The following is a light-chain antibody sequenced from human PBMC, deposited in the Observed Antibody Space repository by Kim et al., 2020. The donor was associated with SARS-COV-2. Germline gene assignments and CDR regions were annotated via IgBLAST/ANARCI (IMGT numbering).Light chain of an antibody. CDR2: RNS. Sequence: GQRVTISCSGRSSNIGSDYVYWYQQLPGTAPNLFIYRNSQRPSGVPDRFSGSKSGTSASLAISGLRFEDEAEYYCAVWDESLSGWLFGGGTQLTVL. V-gene: IGLV1-47*01. J-gene: IGLJ3*02. CDR1: SSNIGSDY. CDR3: AVWDESLSGWL.